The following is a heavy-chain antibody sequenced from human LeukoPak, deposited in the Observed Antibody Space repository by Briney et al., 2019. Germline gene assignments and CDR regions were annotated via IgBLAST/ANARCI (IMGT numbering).Heavy chain of an antibody. CDR1: KFTFSTFS. V-gene: IGHV3-23*01. Sequence: GGSLRLSCAASKFTFSTFSMSWVRQAPGKGLEWVSSISGSGGYTYYADSVKGRFTISRDNSKNTLFLQMNSLRAEDTAVYYCAKAPVVVPAAAFDYWGQGTLVTVSS. CDR2: ISGSGGYT. D-gene: IGHD2-2*01. CDR3: AKAPVVVPAAAFDY. J-gene: IGHJ4*02.